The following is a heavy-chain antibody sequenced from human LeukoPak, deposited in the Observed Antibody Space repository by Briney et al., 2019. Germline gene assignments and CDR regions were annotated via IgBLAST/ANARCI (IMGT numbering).Heavy chain of an antibody. V-gene: IGHV4-39*01. D-gene: IGHD2-2*01. Sequence: PSETLSLTCTVSGVSISSSSHYWGWSRQPPGKGLEWIGSSDYTGNTYYNPSLKSRVIISVDTSKNQFSLQLSSVTAADTAVYYCASNPTSSLLRGNAFDLWGQGTMVTVSS. CDR2: SDYTGNT. CDR3: ASNPTSSLLRGNAFDL. CDR1: GVSISSSSHY. J-gene: IGHJ3*01.